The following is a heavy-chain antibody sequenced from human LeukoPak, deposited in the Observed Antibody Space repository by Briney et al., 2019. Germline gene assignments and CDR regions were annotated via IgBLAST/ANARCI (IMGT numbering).Heavy chain of an antibody. Sequence: SETLSLTCTVSSGSISGYYWSWIRQPPGKGLEWVGYISYSGSTNYNPSLKSRVTISVDTSKNQFSLKLSSVTAADTAIYYCARNGRAGSLFAYWGQGTLVTVSS. J-gene: IGHJ4*02. D-gene: IGHD6-19*01. V-gene: IGHV4-59*01. CDR1: SGSISGYY. CDR2: ISYSGST. CDR3: ARNGRAGSLFAY.